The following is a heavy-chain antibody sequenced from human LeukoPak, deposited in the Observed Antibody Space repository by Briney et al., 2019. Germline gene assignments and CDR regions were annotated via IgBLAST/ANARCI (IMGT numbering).Heavy chain of an antibody. D-gene: IGHD4-23*01. CDR3: AREGAHYGGNPYDAFDI. V-gene: IGHV4-59*01. Sequence: SETLSLTCTVSGGSISSYYWSWIRQPPGKGLEWIGYIYYSGSTNYNPSLKSRVTISVDTSKNQFSLKLSSVTAADTAVYYCAREGAHYGGNPYDAFDIWGQGTTVTVSS. J-gene: IGHJ3*02. CDR1: GGSISSYY. CDR2: IYYSGST.